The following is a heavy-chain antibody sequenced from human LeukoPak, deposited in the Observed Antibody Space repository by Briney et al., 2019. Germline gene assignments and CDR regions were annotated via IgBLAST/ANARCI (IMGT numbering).Heavy chain of an antibody. CDR3: ARWGDGYIDY. CDR1: GGSISSYY. V-gene: IGHV4-59*01. J-gene: IGHJ4*02. Sequence: SETLSLTCTVSGGSISSYYWSWIRQPQGKGLEWIGYIYYSGSTNYNPSLKSRVTISVDTSKIWFSVRLSSVTAADTAVYYCARWGDGYIDYWGQGTLVTVSS. CDR2: IYYSGST. D-gene: IGHD5-18*01.